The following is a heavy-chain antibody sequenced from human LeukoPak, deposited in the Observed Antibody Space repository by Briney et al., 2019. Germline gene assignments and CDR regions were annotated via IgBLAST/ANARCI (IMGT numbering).Heavy chain of an antibody. CDR2: IRNDGTKK. D-gene: IGHD6-13*01. V-gene: IGHV3-30*02. CDR1: GFTFSNYG. Sequence: PGGSLRLSCVASGFTFSNYGMHWVRQAPGKGLEWVSFIRNDGTKKYDADSVKGRFTISRDNAKNSLYLQMNSLRAEDTAVYYCARDVSWYGSGLDYWGQGTLVTVSS. J-gene: IGHJ4*02. CDR3: ARDVSWYGSGLDY.